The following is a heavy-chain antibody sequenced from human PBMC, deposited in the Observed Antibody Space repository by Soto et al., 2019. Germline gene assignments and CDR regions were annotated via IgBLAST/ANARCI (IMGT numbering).Heavy chain of an antibody. D-gene: IGHD1-1*01. CDR2: IIPILGIA. CDR3: GGWLKEGGIGGNYYYGMDV. V-gene: IGHV1-69*02. CDR1: GGTFSSYT. Sequence: SVKVSCKASGGTFSSYTISWVRQAPGKGLEWMGRIIPILGIANYAQKFQGRVTITADEPTSTVHMELSSLRSDDTAVYYCGGWLKEGGIGGNYYYGMDVWGQGTTVTVSS. J-gene: IGHJ6*02.